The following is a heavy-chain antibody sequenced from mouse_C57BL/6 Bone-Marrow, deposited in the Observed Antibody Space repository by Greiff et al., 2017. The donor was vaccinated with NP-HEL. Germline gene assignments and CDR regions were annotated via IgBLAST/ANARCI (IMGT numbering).Heavy chain of an antibody. CDR3: ARGGYYGYYAMDY. CDR2: INPNNGGT. CDR1: GYTFTDYY. D-gene: IGHD1-1*01. J-gene: IGHJ4*01. V-gene: IGHV1-26*01. Sequence: EVQLQQSGPELVKPGASVKISCKASGYTFTDYYMNWVKQSHGQSLEWIGDINPNNGGTSYNQKFKGKATLTVDKSSSTAYMELRSLTSEDSAVYYCARGGYYGYYAMDYWGQGTSVTVSS.